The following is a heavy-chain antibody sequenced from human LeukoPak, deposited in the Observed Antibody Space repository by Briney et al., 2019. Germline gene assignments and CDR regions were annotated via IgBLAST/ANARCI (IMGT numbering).Heavy chain of an antibody. CDR1: GYTFTGYY. V-gene: IGHV1-2*02. CDR2: INPNSGGT. CDR3: AREYSGTTGADY. J-gene: IGHJ4*02. Sequence: ASVKVSCKASGYTFTGYYMHWVRQAPGQGLEWMGWINPNSGGTNYAQKFQGRVTMTRDTSISTAYMELSRLRSDDTAVYYCAREYSGTTGADYWGQGTLVTVSS. D-gene: IGHD1-26*01.